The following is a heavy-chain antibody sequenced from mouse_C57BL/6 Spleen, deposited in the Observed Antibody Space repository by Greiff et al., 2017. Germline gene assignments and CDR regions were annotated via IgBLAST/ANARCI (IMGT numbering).Heavy chain of an antibody. Sequence: VQLQQPGAELVKPGASVKLSCKASGYTFTSYWMHWVEQRPGRGLEWIGRIDPNSGGTKYNEKFKSKATLTVDKPSSTAYMQLSSLTSEDSAVXYCARCYYSRYYYAMDYWGQGTSVTVSS. CDR2: IDPNSGGT. CDR3: ARCYYSRYYYAMDY. CDR1: GYTFTSYW. V-gene: IGHV1-72*01. D-gene: IGHD2-12*01. J-gene: IGHJ4*01.